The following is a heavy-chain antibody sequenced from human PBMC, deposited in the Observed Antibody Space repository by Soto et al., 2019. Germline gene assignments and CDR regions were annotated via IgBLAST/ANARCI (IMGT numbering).Heavy chain of an antibody. CDR2: ISSSSSNI. J-gene: IGHJ6*02. V-gene: IGHV3-48*02. CDR3: ARDPTNKVLGYYYGMDV. Sequence: PGGSLRLSCSASGFTFSSYSMNWVRQAPGKGLEWVSYISSSSSNIYYADSVKGRFTISRENAKNSLYLQTNSLRDEDTAVYYCARDPTNKVLGYYYGMDVWGQETTVTVSS. CDR1: GFTFSSYS. D-gene: IGHD5-12*01.